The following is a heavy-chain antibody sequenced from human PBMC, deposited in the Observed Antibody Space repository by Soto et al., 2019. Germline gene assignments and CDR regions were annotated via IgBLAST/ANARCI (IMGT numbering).Heavy chain of an antibody. Sequence: SETLSLTCTVSGGSLSSNFWSWVRRPPGKGLEWIGYIYNSGITIYNPSLKSRVTMSVDTSKNQFSVKVRSVTAADTAVYYCARHGGHRTCDIWGEGTMVTVSS. J-gene: IGHJ3*02. CDR1: GGSLSSNF. CDR2: IYNSGIT. CDR3: ARHGGHRTCDI. D-gene: IGHD2-15*01. V-gene: IGHV4-59*01.